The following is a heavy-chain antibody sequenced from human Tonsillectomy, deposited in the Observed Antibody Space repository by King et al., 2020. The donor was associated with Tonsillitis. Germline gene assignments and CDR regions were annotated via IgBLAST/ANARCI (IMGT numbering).Heavy chain of an antibody. Sequence: VQLVESGGGLVQPGRSLRLSCAASGFTFDDYAMHWVRQAPGKGLEWVSGISWSSGSIGYADSVKGRFTISRDNAKNSLYLQMNSLRAEDTALYYCAKVAHSGGYLDAFDIWGQGTMVTVSS. CDR2: ISWSSGSI. CDR1: GFTFDDYA. CDR3: AKVAHSGGYLDAFDI. D-gene: IGHD1-26*01. J-gene: IGHJ3*02. V-gene: IGHV3-9*01.